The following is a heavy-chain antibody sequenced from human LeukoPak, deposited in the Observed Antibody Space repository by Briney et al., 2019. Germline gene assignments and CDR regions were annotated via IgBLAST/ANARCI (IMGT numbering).Heavy chain of an antibody. D-gene: IGHD5-18*01. V-gene: IGHV3-23*01. Sequence: GGSLRLSCAASGFTFSNYAMSWVRQAPGKGLEWVSTFSFNGVTTYYADSAKGRFTISRDNSKDTVYLQMNNLRAEDTAVYYCAKGGYSSGRYFYYYMDVWGEGTTVTVSS. CDR3: AKGGYSSGRYFYYYMDV. J-gene: IGHJ6*03. CDR2: FSFNGVTT. CDR1: GFTFSNYA.